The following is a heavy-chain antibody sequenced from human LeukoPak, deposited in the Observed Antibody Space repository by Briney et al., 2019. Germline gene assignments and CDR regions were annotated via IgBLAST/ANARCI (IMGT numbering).Heavy chain of an antibody. D-gene: IGHD6-19*01. CDR3: AREIGVAGSDDAFDI. Sequence: ASVKVSCKASGGTFSSYAISWVRQAPGQGLEWMGWINPNSGGTNYAQKFQGRVTMTRDTSISTAYMELSRLRSDDTAVYYCAREIGVAGSDDAFDIWGQGTMVTVSS. V-gene: IGHV1-2*02. J-gene: IGHJ3*02. CDR1: GGTFSSYA. CDR2: INPNSGGT.